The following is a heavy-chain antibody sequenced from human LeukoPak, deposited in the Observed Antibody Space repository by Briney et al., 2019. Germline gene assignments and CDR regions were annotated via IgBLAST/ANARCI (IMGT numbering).Heavy chain of an antibody. D-gene: IGHD1-14*01. CDR2: ISSSSSYI. Sequence: GGSLGLSCAASGFTFSSYSMNWVRQAPGKGLEWVSSISSSSSYIYYADSVKGRFTISRDNAKNSLYLQMNSLRAEDTAVYYCARDGGGGRKFDYWGQGTLVTVSS. J-gene: IGHJ4*02. V-gene: IGHV3-21*01. CDR3: ARDGGGGRKFDY. CDR1: GFTFSSYS.